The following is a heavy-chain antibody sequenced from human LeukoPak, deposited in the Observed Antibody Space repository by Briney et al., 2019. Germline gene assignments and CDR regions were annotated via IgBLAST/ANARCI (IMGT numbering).Heavy chain of an antibody. CDR2: IIPIFGTA. V-gene: IGHV1-69*05. CDR3: ARSGEDYGDFFDY. D-gene: IGHD4-17*01. J-gene: IGHJ4*02. CDR1: GGTFSSYA. Sequence: SVKVSCKASGGTFSSYAISWLRQAPGQGLEWMGRIIPIFGTANYAQKFQGRVTITTDESTSTAYMELSSLRSEDTAVYYCARSGEDYGDFFDYWGQGTLVTVSS.